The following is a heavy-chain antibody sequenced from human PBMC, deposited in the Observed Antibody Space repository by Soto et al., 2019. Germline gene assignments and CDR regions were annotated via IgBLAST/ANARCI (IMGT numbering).Heavy chain of an antibody. Sequence: AAVKVSCKTSGYFFTSHYIHWVRLAPGRGLEWMGRINPNNGDTNSPQKFQGRVTMTSDTSISTAYMEMSGLRSDDTALYYCAREVTYGGGSFSLGLWGQGTLVTVSS. CDR3: AREVTYGGGSFSLGL. D-gene: IGHD3-10*01. V-gene: IGHV1-2*06. J-gene: IGHJ4*02. CDR1: GYFFTSHY. CDR2: INPNNGDT.